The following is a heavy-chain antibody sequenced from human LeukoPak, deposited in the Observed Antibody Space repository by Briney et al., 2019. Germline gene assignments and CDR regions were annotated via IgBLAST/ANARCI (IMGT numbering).Heavy chain of an antibody. D-gene: IGHD5-24*01. CDR1: GFTFSSYS. J-gene: IGHJ4*02. CDR3: ARDMGWQQFDQ. CDR2: ISSSSSYI. Sequence: GGSLRLSCAASGFTFSSYSMNWVRQAPGKGLEWVSSISSSSSYIYYADSVKGRFTISRDNAKNSLYLQMNSLTVEDTAVYYCARDMGWQQFDQWGQGTLVTVSS. V-gene: IGHV3-21*01.